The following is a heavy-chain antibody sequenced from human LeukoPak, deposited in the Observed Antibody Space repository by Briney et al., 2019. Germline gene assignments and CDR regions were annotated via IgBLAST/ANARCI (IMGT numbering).Heavy chain of an antibody. J-gene: IGHJ4*02. D-gene: IGHD5/OR15-5a*01. CDR1: GYPFTSYW. CDR2: IYPGDSNT. CDR3: VRVGGASSVYDPVDY. V-gene: IGHV5-51*01. Sequence: GESLKISCQGSGYPFTSYWIGWVRQMPGKGLEWMGIIYPGDSNTRYSPSFQGQVIFSADKSISTAYLQWSSLKASDTAIYYCVRVGGASSVYDPVDYWGQGTLVTVSS.